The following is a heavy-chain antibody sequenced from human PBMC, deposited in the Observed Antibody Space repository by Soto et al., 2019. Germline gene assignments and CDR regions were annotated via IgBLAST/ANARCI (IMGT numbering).Heavy chain of an antibody. CDR2: IFFTGIT. J-gene: IGHJ6*02. CDR3: ARDGHGMDV. Sequence: QVQLQESGPGLVRPSETLSLTCTVSGGSVTTGSYNWSWIRRPPVKGLEWIGNIFFTGITHYNPPLNNRVTMSVDTSKNQFSLTVTSVTAADTAVYYCARDGHGMDVWGQGTTVTVSS. V-gene: IGHV4-61*01. CDR1: GGSVTTGSYN.